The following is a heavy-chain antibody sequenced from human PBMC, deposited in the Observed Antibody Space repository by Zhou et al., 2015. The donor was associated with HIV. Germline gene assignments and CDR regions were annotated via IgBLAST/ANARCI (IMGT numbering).Heavy chain of an antibody. J-gene: IGHJ6*02. CDR1: GGTFSSYA. V-gene: IGHV1-69*01. Sequence: QVQLVQSGAEVKKPGSSVKVSCKASGGTFSSYAISWVRQAPGQGLEWMGGIIPIFGTANYAQKFQGRVTITADESTSTAYMELSSLRSEDTAVYYCARDRASYGGNSGYGMDVWGQGTTVTVSS. CDR3: ARDRASYGGNSGYGMDV. D-gene: IGHD4-23*01. CDR2: IIPIFGTA.